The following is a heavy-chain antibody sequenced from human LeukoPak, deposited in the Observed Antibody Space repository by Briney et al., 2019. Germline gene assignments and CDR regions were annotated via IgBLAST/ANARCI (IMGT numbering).Heavy chain of an antibody. J-gene: IGHJ5*02. CDR1: GFTVSSSF. CDR2: IYSGGST. CDR3: ARIVFDWFDP. V-gene: IGHV3-53*01. Sequence: GGSLRLSCAASGFTVSSSFMSWVRQAPGKGLEWVSVIYSGGSTYYADSVKGRFTISRDNSKNTLYLQMNSLRADDTAVYYCARIVFDWFDPWGQGTLVTVSS. D-gene: IGHD2-15*01.